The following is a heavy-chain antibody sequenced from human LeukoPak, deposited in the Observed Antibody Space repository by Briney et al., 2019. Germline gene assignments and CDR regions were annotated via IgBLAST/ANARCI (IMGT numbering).Heavy chain of an antibody. CDR3: ARSEVWNRVIY. CDR1: GGSISSGSYY. Sequence: SETLSLTCTVSGGSISSGSYYWSWIRQPAGTGLEWIGRISTSGNTNYNPSLKSRVTISVDTSKNQFSLKLSSVTAADTAVYYCARSEVWNRVIYWGQGTLVTVSS. J-gene: IGHJ4*02. D-gene: IGHD2/OR15-2a*01. V-gene: IGHV4-61*02. CDR2: ISTSGNT.